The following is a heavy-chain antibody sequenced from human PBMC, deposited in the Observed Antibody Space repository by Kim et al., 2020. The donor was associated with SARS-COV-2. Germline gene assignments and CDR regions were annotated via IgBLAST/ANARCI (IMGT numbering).Heavy chain of an antibody. Sequence: GESLKISCKGSGYSFTSYWIGWVRQMPGKGLEWMGIIYPGDSDTRYSPSFQGQVTISADKSISTAYLQWSSLKASDTAMYYCARQHTSGWFPSPFDYWGQGTLVTVSS. V-gene: IGHV5-51*01. D-gene: IGHD6-19*01. CDR2: IYPGDSDT. J-gene: IGHJ4*02. CDR1: GYSFTSYW. CDR3: ARQHTSGWFPSPFDY.